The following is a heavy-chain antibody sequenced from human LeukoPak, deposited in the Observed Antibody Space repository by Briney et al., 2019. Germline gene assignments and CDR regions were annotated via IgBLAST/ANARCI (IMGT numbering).Heavy chain of an antibody. CDR2: INPNSGGT. J-gene: IGHJ5*02. D-gene: IGHD6-19*01. V-gene: IGHV1-2*06. Sequence: GASVKVSCKASGYTFTCYYMHWVRQAPGQGLEWMGRINPNSGGTDYAQKFQGRVTMTRDTSISTAYMELSRLRSDDTAVYYCARDSSGWYVGYNWFDPWGQGTLVTVSS. CDR3: ARDSSGWYVGYNWFDP. CDR1: GYTFTCYY.